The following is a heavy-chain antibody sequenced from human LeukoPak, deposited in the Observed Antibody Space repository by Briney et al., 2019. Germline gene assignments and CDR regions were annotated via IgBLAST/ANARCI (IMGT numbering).Heavy chain of an antibody. CDR2: INPNSGGT. Sequence: ASVKVSCKASGYTFTGYYMHWVRQAPGQGLEWMGWINPNSGGTNYAQKFQGRVTMTRDTSISTAYMELSRLRSDDTAVYYCARDPIVSGGSRPLYYYYMDVWGKGTTVTVSS. V-gene: IGHV1-2*02. J-gene: IGHJ6*03. CDR3: ARDPIVSGGSRPLYYYYMDV. CDR1: GYTFTGYY. D-gene: IGHD2-15*01.